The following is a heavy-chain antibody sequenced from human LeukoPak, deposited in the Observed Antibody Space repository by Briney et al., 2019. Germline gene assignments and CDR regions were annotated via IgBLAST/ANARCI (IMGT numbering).Heavy chain of an antibody. CDR3: ARRSDDYSSDY. CDR2: IYPGDSDT. J-gene: IGHJ4*02. V-gene: IGHV5-51*01. CDR1: GYSFTSYW. Sequence: GESLKISCKGSGYSFTSYWIGWVRQMPGKGLEWMGIIYPGDSDTRYSPSFQGQVPISADKSLSTAYLQWSSLKASDTAMYSCARRSDDYSSDYWGQGTLVTVSS. D-gene: IGHD4-11*01.